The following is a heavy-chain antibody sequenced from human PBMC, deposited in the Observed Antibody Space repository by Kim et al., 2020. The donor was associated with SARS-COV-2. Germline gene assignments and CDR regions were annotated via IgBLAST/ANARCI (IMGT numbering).Heavy chain of an antibody. V-gene: IGHV5-10-1*01. CDR3: ASLAFEYCSGGSCYDFDY. D-gene: IGHD2-15*01. CDR2: IDPSDSYT. Sequence: GESLKISCKGSGYSFTSYWISWVRQMPGKGLEWMGRIDPSDSYTNYSPSFQGHVTISADKSISTAYLQWSSLKASDTAMYYCASLAFEYCSGGSCYDFDYWGQGTLVTVSS. J-gene: IGHJ4*02. CDR1: GYSFTSYW.